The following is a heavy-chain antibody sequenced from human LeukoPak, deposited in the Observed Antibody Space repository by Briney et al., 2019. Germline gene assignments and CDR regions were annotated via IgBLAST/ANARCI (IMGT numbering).Heavy chain of an antibody. CDR3: AKALNLAYYFDY. J-gene: IGHJ4*02. CDR1: GFTFGGCA. Sequence: GGSLRLSCTTSGFTFGGCAMNWVRQAPGKGLEWVSAISGGGGSTYYADSVKGRFTISRDNSKNTLYLQMNSLRAEDTAVYYCAKALNLAYYFDYWGQGTLVTVSS. D-gene: IGHD1-20*01. V-gene: IGHV3-23*01. CDR2: ISGGGGST.